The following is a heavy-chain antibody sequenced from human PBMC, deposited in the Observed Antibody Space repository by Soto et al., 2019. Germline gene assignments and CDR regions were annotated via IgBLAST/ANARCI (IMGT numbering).Heavy chain of an antibody. CDR1: GGTFSSYA. D-gene: IGHD2-21*02. CDR2: IIPIFGTA. V-gene: IGHV1-69*05. CDR3: AREGPIVVVTAGWFDP. J-gene: IGHJ5*02. Sequence: ASVKVSCKASGGTFSSYAISWVRQAPGQGLEWMGGIIPIFGTANYAQKFQGRVTITRDTSASTAYMELSSLRSEDTAVYYCAREGPIVVVTAGWFDPWGQGTLVTVSS.